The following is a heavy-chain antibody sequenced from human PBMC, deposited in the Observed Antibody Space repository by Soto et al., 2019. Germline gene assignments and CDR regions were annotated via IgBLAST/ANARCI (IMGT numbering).Heavy chain of an antibody. D-gene: IGHD5-18*01. J-gene: IGHJ4*02. CDR3: ASNSHGYTFYDY. CDR1: GGSISSYY. Sequence: SETLSLTCTVSGGSISSYYWSWIRQPPGKGLEWIGYIYYSGSTYYNPSLKSRVTISVDTSKNQFSLKLSSVTAADTAVYYCASNSHGYTFYDYWGQGTLVTVSS. CDR2: IYYSGST. V-gene: IGHV4-59*04.